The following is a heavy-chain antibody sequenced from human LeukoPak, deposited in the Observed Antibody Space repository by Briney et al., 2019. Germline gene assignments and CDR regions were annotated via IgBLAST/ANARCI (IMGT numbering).Heavy chain of an antibody. CDR2: ISGSGGST. Sequence: PGGSLRLSCAASGCTFSGYAMSWVRQAPGKGLEWVSAISGSGGSTYYADSVKGRFTISRDNSKNTLYLQMNSLRAEDTAVYYCAKDWFGENYYYYGMDVWGQGTTVTVSS. CDR1: GCTFSGYA. J-gene: IGHJ6*02. CDR3: AKDWFGENYYYYGMDV. V-gene: IGHV3-23*01. D-gene: IGHD3-10*01.